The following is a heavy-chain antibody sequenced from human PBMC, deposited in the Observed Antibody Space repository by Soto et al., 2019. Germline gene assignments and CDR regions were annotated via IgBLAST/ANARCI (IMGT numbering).Heavy chain of an antibody. Sequence: QVQLQESGPGLVKPSQTLSLTCTVSDGSISSGDYYWSWIRQPPGKGLEWIGYIHKSGSAYYNPSLKGLPTISIDTSMNQFSLKLNSMTAADTAVYYCARTRYYDFWRIDYWGQGTLVTVSS. V-gene: IGHV4-30-4*01. CDR1: DGSISSGDYY. J-gene: IGHJ4*02. CDR3: ARTRYYDFWRIDY. D-gene: IGHD3-3*01. CDR2: IHKSGSA.